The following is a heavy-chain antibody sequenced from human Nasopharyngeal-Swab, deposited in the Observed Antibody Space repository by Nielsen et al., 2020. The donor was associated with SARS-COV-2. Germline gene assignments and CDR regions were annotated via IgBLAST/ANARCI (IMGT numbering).Heavy chain of an antibody. V-gene: IGHV3-49*01. D-gene: IGHD1-26*01. CDR2: LRSKTYGGAP. CDR1: GFTFGDYA. CDR3: ARSVGSFYGQGAFDI. Sequence: SLKLPCTTLGFTFGDYAMSWFRQAPGKGLEWVGFLRSKTYGGAPQYAASVKGRFTISREGAESIAYMQMNSLETEDTGVYYCARSVGSFYGQGAFDIWGQGTMVTVSS. J-gene: IGHJ3*02.